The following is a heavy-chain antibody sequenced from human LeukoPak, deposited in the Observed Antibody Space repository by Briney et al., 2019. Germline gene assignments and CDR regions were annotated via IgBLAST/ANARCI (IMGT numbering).Heavy chain of an antibody. V-gene: IGHV4-39*07. CDR1: GGSINSSSYY. CDR2: IFYSGNT. J-gene: IGHJ6*03. Sequence: SETLSLTCTVSGGSINSSSYYWGWIRQPPGKGLEWIGSIFYSGNTYDNPSLKSRVTISVDTSKNQFSLKLSSVTAADTAVYYCARDKTGYCSSTSCPTYYYYYMDVWGKGTTVTVSS. CDR3: ARDKTGYCSSTSCPTYYYYYMDV. D-gene: IGHD2-2*01.